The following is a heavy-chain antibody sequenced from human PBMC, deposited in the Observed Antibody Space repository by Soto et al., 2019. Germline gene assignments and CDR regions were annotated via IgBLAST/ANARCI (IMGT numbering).Heavy chain of an antibody. CDR2: IYYSGST. D-gene: IGHD6-19*01. CDR1: GGSISSTTYY. Sequence: PSETLSLTCTVSGGSISSTTYYWGWIRQPPGKGLEWIGSIYYSGSTHYSPSLESRVTISVDTSKNQFSLRLTSVTAADTAMYYCARPGSGWIYNWFDPWGQGTLVTVSS. V-gene: IGHV4-39*01. J-gene: IGHJ5*02. CDR3: ARPGSGWIYNWFDP.